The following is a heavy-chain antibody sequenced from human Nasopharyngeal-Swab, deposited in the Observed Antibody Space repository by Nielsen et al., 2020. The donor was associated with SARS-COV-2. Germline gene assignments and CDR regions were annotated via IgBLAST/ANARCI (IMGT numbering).Heavy chain of an antibody. V-gene: IGHV3-48*03. D-gene: IGHD3-22*01. CDR2: ISSSGSTI. CDR3: ARDDGLSWLSQGAFDI. J-gene: IGHJ3*02. CDR1: GFTFSSYE. Sequence: GESLKISCAASGFTFSSYEMNWVRQAPGKGLEWVSYISSSGSTIYYADSVKGRFTNSRDKPKNSLYLQMNSLRAEDTAVYYCARDDGLSWLSQGAFDIWGQGTMVTVSS.